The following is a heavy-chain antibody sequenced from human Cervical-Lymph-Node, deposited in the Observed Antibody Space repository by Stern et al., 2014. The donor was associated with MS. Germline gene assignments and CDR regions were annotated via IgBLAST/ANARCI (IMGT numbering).Heavy chain of an antibody. CDR1: GFTFNKYA. CDR2: ISGSGGSI. J-gene: IGHJ6*02. Sequence: EVQLVESGGDLVQPGGSLRLSCAASGFTFNKYAMNLVRQAPGKGLEWVSTISGSGGSIYYADSVKGLFTSSRDNSENTLYLQMHSLRAEDTAIYYCAKQYFDSSGYSYYYGMDVWGQGTTVTVSS. D-gene: IGHD3-22*01. V-gene: IGHV3-23*04. CDR3: AKQYFDSSGYSYYYGMDV.